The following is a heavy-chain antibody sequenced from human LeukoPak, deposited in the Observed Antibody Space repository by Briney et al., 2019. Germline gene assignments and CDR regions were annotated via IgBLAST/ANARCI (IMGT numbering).Heavy chain of an antibody. Sequence: GASVKVSRKASGYTFTSYAMNWVRQAPGQGLEWMGWISTNTGNPTYAQGFTGRFVFSLDTSVSTAYLQISSLKAEDTAVYYCARDIFGYSSSWIGHNWFDPWGQGTLVTVSS. J-gene: IGHJ5*02. CDR2: ISTNTGNP. CDR3: ARDIFGYSSSWIGHNWFDP. D-gene: IGHD6-13*01. CDR1: GYTFTSYA. V-gene: IGHV7-4-1*02.